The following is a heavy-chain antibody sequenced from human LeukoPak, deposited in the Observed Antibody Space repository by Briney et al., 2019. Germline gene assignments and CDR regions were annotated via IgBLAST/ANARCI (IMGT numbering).Heavy chain of an antibody. CDR2: ISSSSTI. CDR3: ARGLSSVYYFDY. V-gene: IGHV3-48*01. CDR1: GFTFSTYT. D-gene: IGHD3-22*01. Sequence: PGGSLRLSCAASGFTFSTYTMNWVRQAPGKGLEWVSYISSSSTIYYADSVKGRFTISRDNAKNSLYLQMNSLRAEDTAVYYCARGLSSVYYFDYWGQGTLVTVSS. J-gene: IGHJ4*02.